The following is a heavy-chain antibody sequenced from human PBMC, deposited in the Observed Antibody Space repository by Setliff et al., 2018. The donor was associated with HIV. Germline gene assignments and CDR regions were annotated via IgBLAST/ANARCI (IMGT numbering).Heavy chain of an antibody. J-gene: IGHJ4*02. CDR2: IWYDGTNE. D-gene: IGHD1-26*01. CDR3: AKDRFSGSSSLDS. CDR1: GFTFRSFG. V-gene: IGHV3-30*02. Sequence: GGSLRLSCAPSGFTFRSFGMHWVRQAPGKGLEWVANIWYDGTNENYVDSVKGRFTISRDNSKNTLYLQMNSLKSEDTAIYYCAKDRFSGSSSLDSWGQGTLVTVSS.